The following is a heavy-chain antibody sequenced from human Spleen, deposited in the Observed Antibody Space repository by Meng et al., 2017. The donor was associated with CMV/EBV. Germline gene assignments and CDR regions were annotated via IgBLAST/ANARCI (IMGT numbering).Heavy chain of an antibody. CDR2: LSDDGGRT. CDR1: GFTFSNHA. CDR3: ARGRGGATTRYFDY. D-gene: IGHD1-26*01. Sequence: GGSLRLSCAASGFTFSNHAMHWVRQAPGRGLECVSTLSDDGGRTYYADSVKGRFTISRDNSKNTLYLQMGSLRAEDMAVYYCARGRGGATTRYFDYWGQGTLVTVSS. V-gene: IGHV3-64*02. J-gene: IGHJ4*02.